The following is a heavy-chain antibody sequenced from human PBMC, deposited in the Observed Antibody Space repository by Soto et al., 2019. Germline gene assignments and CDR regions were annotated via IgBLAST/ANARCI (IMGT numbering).Heavy chain of an antibody. CDR2: INHSGST. CDR3: ARVPDY. D-gene: IGHD2-2*01. Sequence: PSGTLSPTLALFGGFLSGFYWTWIRRPPGTGLEWIGEINHSGSTNYNPSLKSRVTISVDTSKNQFSLKLTSVTAADTAVYYCARVPDYWGQGILVTVSS. V-gene: IGHV4-34*01. J-gene: IGHJ4*02. CDR1: GGFLSGFY.